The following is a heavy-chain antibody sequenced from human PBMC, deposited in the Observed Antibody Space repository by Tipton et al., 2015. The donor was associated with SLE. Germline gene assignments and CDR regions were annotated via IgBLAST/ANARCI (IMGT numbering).Heavy chain of an antibody. CDR3: ARVGLDY. CDR1: GFTFSTHS. V-gene: IGHV3-30*03. D-gene: IGHD3-10*01. Sequence: SLRLSCAASGFTFSTHSMNWVRQAPGKGLEWVAVISYDESNKFYADSVKGRFTISRDNSKNTLYLQMSSLRAEDTALYYCARVGLDYWGQGTLVTVSS. J-gene: IGHJ4*02. CDR2: ISYDESNK.